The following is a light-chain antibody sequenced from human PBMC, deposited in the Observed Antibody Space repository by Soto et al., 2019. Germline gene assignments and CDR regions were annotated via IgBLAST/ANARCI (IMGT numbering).Light chain of an antibody. CDR3: QQYNAFSPWT. J-gene: IGKJ1*01. Sequence: DIQMTQTPATLCASVRDRVASTCRPSQSIGSWLAWYQQKPGRAPKLLIYDASSLASGVPSRFSGSGSGTEFTLTISSLQPDDFATYYCQQYNAFSPWTLGQGTKVDIK. V-gene: IGKV1-5*01. CDR1: QSIGSW. CDR2: DAS.